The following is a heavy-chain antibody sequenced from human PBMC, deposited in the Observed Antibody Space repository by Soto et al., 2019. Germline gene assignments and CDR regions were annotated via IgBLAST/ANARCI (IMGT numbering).Heavy chain of an antibody. Sequence: EVQLVESGGGLVQPGGSLRLSCAASEFTFSSYWMNWVRQAPGKGLEWVANIKEDGSEKYYVDSVKGRLTLSRDNAKNSLYLQMNSLRGEDTAVYYCARDLGAPGRGSAVGYYYHYGMDVWGQGTTVTVSS. CDR2: IKEDGSEK. CDR3: ARDLGAPGRGSAVGYYYHYGMDV. D-gene: IGHD2-2*01. V-gene: IGHV3-7*05. J-gene: IGHJ6*02. CDR1: EFTFSSYW.